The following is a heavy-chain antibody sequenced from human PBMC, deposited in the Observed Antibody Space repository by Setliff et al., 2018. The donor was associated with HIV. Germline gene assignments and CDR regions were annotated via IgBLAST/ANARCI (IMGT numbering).Heavy chain of an antibody. Sequence: ASVKVSCKASGDTFTSYYMHWVRRAPGQGLERMGMISPSGASTKYAQRLQGRVTLTRDTSSSTVYVELSSLRSDDTAVYYCAREAEQGERSSSWYFDYWGQGTLVTVSS. J-gene: IGHJ4*02. D-gene: IGHD6-6*01. V-gene: IGHV1-46*01. CDR1: GDTFTSYY. CDR3: AREAEQGERSSSWYFDY. CDR2: ISPSGAST.